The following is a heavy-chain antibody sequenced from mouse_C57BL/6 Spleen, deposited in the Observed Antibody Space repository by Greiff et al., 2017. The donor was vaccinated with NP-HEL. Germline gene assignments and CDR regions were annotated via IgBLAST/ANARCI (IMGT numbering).Heavy chain of an antibody. CDR3: ARDRDYGSSHYFDY. Sequence: EVKLQESGGGLVKPGGSLKLSCAASGFTFSSYAMSWVRQTPEKRLEWVATISDGGSYTYYPDNVKGRFTISRDNAKNNLYLQMSHLKSEDTAMYYCARDRDYGSSHYFDYWGQGTTLTVSS. J-gene: IGHJ2*01. D-gene: IGHD1-1*01. V-gene: IGHV5-4*01. CDR1: GFTFSSYA. CDR2: ISDGGSYT.